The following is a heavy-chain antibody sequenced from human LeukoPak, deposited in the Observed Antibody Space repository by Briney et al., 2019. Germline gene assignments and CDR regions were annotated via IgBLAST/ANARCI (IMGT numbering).Heavy chain of an antibody. Sequence: ASVKVSCKASGYTFTSYAMHWVRQAPGQRLEWMGWTNGDNGNTKYSQKFRGRVIITRDTSAYTAYMELSSLNSEDTAVYYCARAPYDILAGSSLNWFDPWGQGTLVTVSS. CDR1: GYTFTSYA. CDR2: TNGDNGNT. J-gene: IGHJ5*02. D-gene: IGHD3-9*01. CDR3: ARAPYDILAGSSLNWFDP. V-gene: IGHV1-3*01.